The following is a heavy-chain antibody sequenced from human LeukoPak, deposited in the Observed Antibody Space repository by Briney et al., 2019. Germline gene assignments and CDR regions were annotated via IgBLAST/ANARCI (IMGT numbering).Heavy chain of an antibody. CDR2: ISGSSRYI. D-gene: IGHD2-15*01. CDR1: GFTFSNYT. V-gene: IGHV3-21*06. J-gene: IGHJ4*02. CDR3: ARVNSAPVVSVEGWWAGSLCFDH. Sequence: VRSLRLSSAASGFTFSNYTLTWVRQAPGKGLEWVSSISGSSRYIHYRVLVRGRFSISRDKAKNSLYLQMDSLTADDTAVYYCARVNSAPVVSVEGWWAGSLCFDHWGQGALVIVSS.